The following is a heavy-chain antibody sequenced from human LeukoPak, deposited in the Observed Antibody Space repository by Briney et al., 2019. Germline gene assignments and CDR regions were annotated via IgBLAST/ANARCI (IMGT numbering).Heavy chain of an antibody. D-gene: IGHD2-2*01. CDR3: ARLVPPAIGRAFDI. Sequence: PGGSLRLSCAASGFTFSDYYMSWIRQAPGKGLEWVSYISSSGSTIYYADSVKGRFTISRDNAKNSLYLQMNSLRAEDTAVYYCARLVPPAIGRAFDIWGQGTLVTVSS. CDR2: ISSSGSTI. J-gene: IGHJ3*02. V-gene: IGHV3-11*01. CDR1: GFTFSDYY.